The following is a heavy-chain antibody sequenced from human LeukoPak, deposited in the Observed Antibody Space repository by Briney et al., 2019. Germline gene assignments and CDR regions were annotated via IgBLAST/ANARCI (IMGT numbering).Heavy chain of an antibody. V-gene: IGHV3-7*01. Sequence: TGGSLRLSCAASGFTFSSYSMNWVRQAPGKGLEWVANIKRDGSVTNYEDSVKGRFTISRDNSKNTLYLQMNSLRAEDTAVYYCAREIFPDAFDIWGQGTMVTVSS. D-gene: IGHD2-15*01. J-gene: IGHJ3*02. CDR2: IKRDGSVT. CDR3: AREIFPDAFDI. CDR1: GFTFSSYS.